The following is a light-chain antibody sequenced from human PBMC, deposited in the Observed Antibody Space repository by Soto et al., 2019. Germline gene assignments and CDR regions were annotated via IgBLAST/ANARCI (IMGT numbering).Light chain of an antibody. CDR1: QTISSW. J-gene: IGKJ1*01. CDR3: QHYNSYSEA. CDR2: KAS. V-gene: IGKV1-5*03. Sequence: DIQMTQSPSTLSGSVGDRVTITCRASQTISSWLAWYQQKPGKAPKLLLYKASTLKSGVPSGFSGSGSGTEFTLTISSLQPDDFATYDCQHYNSYSEAFGQGTEVEL.